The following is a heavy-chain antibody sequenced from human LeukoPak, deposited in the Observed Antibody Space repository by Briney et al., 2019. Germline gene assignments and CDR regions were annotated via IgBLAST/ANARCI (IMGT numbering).Heavy chain of an antibody. Sequence: GRSLRLSCAASGFTFDDYAMHWVRQAPGKGLEWVSGISWNSGSIGYADSVKGRFTISRDNAKNSLYLQMNSLRAEDTALYYCAKAGVYGDFFIGYYGMDVWGQGTTVTVSS. V-gene: IGHV3-9*01. CDR1: GFTFDDYA. CDR3: AKAGVYGDFFIGYYGMDV. J-gene: IGHJ6*02. D-gene: IGHD4-17*01. CDR2: ISWNSGSI.